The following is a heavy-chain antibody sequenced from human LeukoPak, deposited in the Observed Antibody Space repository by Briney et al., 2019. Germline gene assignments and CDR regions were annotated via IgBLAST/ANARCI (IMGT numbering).Heavy chain of an antibody. Sequence: GGSLRLSCAGSGFIFSGAWMSWVRQTPGKGLEWVGRIKSKRDGETTDYAAPVKGRFIISRDDSKNTLYLQMYSLTTEDTAMYHCVTDDYYGWTPFDFDAFDMWGQGTRVTVSS. D-gene: IGHD3-10*01. CDR1: GFIFSGAW. CDR3: VTDDYYGWTPFDFDAFDM. CDR2: IKSKRDGETT. V-gene: IGHV3-15*05. J-gene: IGHJ3*02.